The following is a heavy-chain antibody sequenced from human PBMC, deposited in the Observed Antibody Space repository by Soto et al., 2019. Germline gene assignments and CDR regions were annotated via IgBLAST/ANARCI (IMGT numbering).Heavy chain of an antibody. D-gene: IGHD1-1*01. CDR2: INHSGST. Sequence: QVQLQQWGAGLLKPSETLSLTCAVYGGSFSGYYWSWIRQPPGKGLEWIGEINHSGSTNYNPSLKSRVTISVDTSKNQFSLKLSSVTAADTAVYYCARGWRARSYCYYMDVWGKGTTVTVSS. CDR3: ARGWRARSYCYYMDV. CDR1: GGSFSGYY. V-gene: IGHV4-34*01. J-gene: IGHJ6*03.